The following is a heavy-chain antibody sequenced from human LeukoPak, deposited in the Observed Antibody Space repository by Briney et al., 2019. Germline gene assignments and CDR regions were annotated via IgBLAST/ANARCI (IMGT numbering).Heavy chain of an antibody. CDR1: GFTFSSYS. Sequence: GGSLRLSCAASGFTFSSYSMNWVRQAPGRGLEWVSSISSSSSYIYYADSVKGRFTISRDNSKNTLFLQMNSLRAEDTAVYYCAKERKLLPFDCWGQGTLVTVSS. V-gene: IGHV3-21*01. D-gene: IGHD4-23*01. CDR3: AKERKLLPFDC. CDR2: ISSSSSYI. J-gene: IGHJ4*02.